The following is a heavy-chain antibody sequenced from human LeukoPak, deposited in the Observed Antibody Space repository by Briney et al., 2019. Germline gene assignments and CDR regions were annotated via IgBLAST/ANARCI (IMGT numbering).Heavy chain of an antibody. CDR1: GLTFSSYT. CDR3: ARALVRGVIGDY. Sequence: GGSLRLSCAASGLTFSSYTMNWVRQAPGKGLEWVSSLSGTGRYIYYADSVKGRFTISRDNAENSLYLQMNGLGAEDTAVYYCARALVRGVIGDYWGQGTLVTVSS. D-gene: IGHD3-10*01. CDR2: LSGTGRYI. V-gene: IGHV3-21*01. J-gene: IGHJ4*02.